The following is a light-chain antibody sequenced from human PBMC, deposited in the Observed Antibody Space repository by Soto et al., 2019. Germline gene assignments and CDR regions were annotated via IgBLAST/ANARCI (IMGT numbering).Light chain of an antibody. J-gene: IGKJ4*01. CDR1: QAIRND. CDR3: LQDYNYPRT. V-gene: IGKV1-6*01. CDR2: AAS. Sequence: ATQMTQSPPSLSASVGDRITITCRASQAIRNDLAWYQQKPGEAPKLLMYAASRLQSGVPSRFSGSGSGTDFTLTISTLQPEDFATYYCLQDYNYPRTFGGGTKVEIK.